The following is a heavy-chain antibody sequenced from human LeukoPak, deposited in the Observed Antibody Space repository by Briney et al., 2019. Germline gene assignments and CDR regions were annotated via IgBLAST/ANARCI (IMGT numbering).Heavy chain of an antibody. Sequence: GGPLRLSCAASGFTFSTYGMSWVRQAPGKGLAWVSGISGSGDSTYYADSVRGRFTISRDNSKNTLFLQMNSLRAEDTAVYYCAKADRRSDLPYYFDYWGQGTLVTVSS. V-gene: IGHV3-23*01. CDR2: ISGSGDST. CDR3: AKADRRSDLPYYFDY. CDR1: GFTFSTYG. J-gene: IGHJ4*02.